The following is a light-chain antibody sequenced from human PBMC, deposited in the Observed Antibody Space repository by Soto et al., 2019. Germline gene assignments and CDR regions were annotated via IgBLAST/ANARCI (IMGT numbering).Light chain of an antibody. J-gene: IGKJ2*01. CDR2: GAS. CDR1: QSVGRN. Sequence: EVVMTQSPATLSVSPGERGTLSCRASQSVGRNLAWYQQKSGQAPRLLIYGASTRATGIPTRFSGRGSGTEFTLTISSLQSEDFAVYYCQQYNNWPPYTFGQGTKLEIK. V-gene: IGKV3-15*01. CDR3: QQYNNWPPYT.